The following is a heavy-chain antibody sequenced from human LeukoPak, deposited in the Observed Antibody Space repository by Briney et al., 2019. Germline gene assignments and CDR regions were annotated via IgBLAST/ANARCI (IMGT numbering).Heavy chain of an antibody. CDR2: ISPDASVE. CDR3: ARLLGTVTTFDL. J-gene: IGHJ3*01. CDR1: GFPIRNYW. Sequence: GGSLRLSCAASGFPIRNYWLSWVRQDPGKGLEWVTSISPDASVEHYVDSVKGRFTISRDNAENSLSLQMGSLRAEDTALYYCARLLGTVTTFDLWGQGTVVTVSS. D-gene: IGHD7-27*01. V-gene: IGHV3-7*02.